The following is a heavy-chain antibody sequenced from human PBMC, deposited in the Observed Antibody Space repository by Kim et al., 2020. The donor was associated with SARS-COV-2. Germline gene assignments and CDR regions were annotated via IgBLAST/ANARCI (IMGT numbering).Heavy chain of an antibody. V-gene: IGHV3-21*01. J-gene: IGHJ4*02. D-gene: IGHD2-15*01. CDR3: VKEAAFTTVVVDYYFDY. Sequence: VKGRFTVSRDNAKNTLYLQMNSLRAEDTARYFCVKEAAFTTVVVDYYFDYWGQGTLVTVSS.